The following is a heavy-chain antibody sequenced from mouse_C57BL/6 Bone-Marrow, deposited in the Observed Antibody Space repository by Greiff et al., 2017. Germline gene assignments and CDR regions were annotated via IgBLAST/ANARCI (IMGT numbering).Heavy chain of an antibody. D-gene: IGHD1-1*01. Sequence: DVMLVESGGDLVKPGGSLKLSCAASGFTFSSYGMSWVRQTPDKRLEWVATISSGGSYTYYPDSVKGRFTISRDNAKNTLYLQMSSLKSEDTAMYYCARHDITTVVADYWGQGTTLTVSS. V-gene: IGHV5-6*02. CDR3: ARHDITTVVADY. CDR1: GFTFSSYG. J-gene: IGHJ2*01. CDR2: ISSGGSYT.